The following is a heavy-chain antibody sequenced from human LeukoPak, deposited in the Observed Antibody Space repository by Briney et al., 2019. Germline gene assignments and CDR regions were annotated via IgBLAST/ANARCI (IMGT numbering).Heavy chain of an antibody. D-gene: IGHD2-2*01. CDR2: IYHSGST. CDR3: ARAPQVPAAIADAFDI. Sequence: SETLSLTCTVSGYSISSVYYWGWIRQPPGKGLEWIGSIYHSGSTYYNPSLKSRVTISVDTSKNQFSLKLSSVTAADTAVYYCARAPQVPAAIADAFDIWGQGTMVTVSS. J-gene: IGHJ3*02. V-gene: IGHV4-38-2*02. CDR1: GYSISSVYY.